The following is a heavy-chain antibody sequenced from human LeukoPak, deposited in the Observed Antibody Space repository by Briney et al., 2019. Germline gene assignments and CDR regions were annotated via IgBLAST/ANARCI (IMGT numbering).Heavy chain of an antibody. D-gene: IGHD3-10*01. CDR1: GFTFNDYA. CDR2: ISGGSSDI. Sequence: GRSLRLSCAASGFTFNDYAMHWVRQAPGKGLEWISYISGGSSDIHYADSVKGRFTISRDNAKNSLYLQMNSLRDEDSAVYYCVRDPVRRYDYWGQGALVTVSS. CDR3: VRDPVRRYDY. V-gene: IGHV3-48*02. J-gene: IGHJ4*02.